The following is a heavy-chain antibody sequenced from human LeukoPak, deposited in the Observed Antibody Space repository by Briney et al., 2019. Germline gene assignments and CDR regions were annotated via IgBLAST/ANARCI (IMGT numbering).Heavy chain of an antibody. J-gene: IGHJ4*02. Sequence: ASVKVSCKASGYTFTSYGISWVRQAPGQGLEWMGWINMYTANPAYAQGFTERFVFSLDTSVTTAYLQISYLKTEDTAVYYCARHDNDDDFDYWGQGTLVTVSS. CDR3: ARHDNDDDFDY. CDR2: INMYTANP. CDR1: GYTFTSYG. V-gene: IGHV7-4-1*02. D-gene: IGHD3-16*01.